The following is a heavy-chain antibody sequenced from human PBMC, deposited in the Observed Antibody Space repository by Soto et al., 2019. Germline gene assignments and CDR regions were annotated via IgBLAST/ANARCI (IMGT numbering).Heavy chain of an antibody. D-gene: IGHD4-4*01. CDR2: IKSKTDGGTT. Sequence: EVQLLESGGGLVQPGGSLRLSCAASGFTFSSYAMSWVRQAPGKGLEWVGRIKSKTDGGTTDYAAPVKGRFTISRDDSKNTLYLQMNSLKTEDTAVYYCTTDLSYDYSNHYYYGMDVWGQGTTVTVSS. J-gene: IGHJ6*02. CDR1: GFTFSSYA. CDR3: TTDLSYDYSNHYYYGMDV. V-gene: IGHV3-15*01.